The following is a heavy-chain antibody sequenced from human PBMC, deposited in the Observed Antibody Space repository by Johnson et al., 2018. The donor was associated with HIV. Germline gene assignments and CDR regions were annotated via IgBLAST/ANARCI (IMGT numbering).Heavy chain of an antibody. CDR1: GFTVNGNY. CDR3: ASDGWELLGVAAFDV. CDR2: IYSGDTT. D-gene: IGHD1-26*01. Sequence: EQLVESGGGLVQPGGSLRLSCAVSGFTVNGNYMSWVRQAPGKGLEWVSVIYSGDTTYYAASVKGRFTISRDTSKNTLYLQMNSLRPEDTAVYYCASDGWELLGVAAFDVWGQGTLVTVSS. V-gene: IGHV3-66*02. J-gene: IGHJ3*01.